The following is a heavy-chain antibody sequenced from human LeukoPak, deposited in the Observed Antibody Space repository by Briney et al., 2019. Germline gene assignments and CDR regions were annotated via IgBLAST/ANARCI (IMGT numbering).Heavy chain of an antibody. J-gene: IGHJ6*03. CDR3: AREGVIAAAGTVGYYYYMDV. V-gene: IGHV3-30-3*01. CDR2: ISYDGSNK. CDR1: GFTFSSYA. Sequence: GRSLRLSCAASGFTFSSYAMHWVRQAPGKGLEWVAVISYDGSNKYYADSVKGRFTISRDNSKNTLYLQMNSLRAEDTAVYYCAREGVIAAAGTVGYYYYMDVWGKGTTVTVSS. D-gene: IGHD6-13*01.